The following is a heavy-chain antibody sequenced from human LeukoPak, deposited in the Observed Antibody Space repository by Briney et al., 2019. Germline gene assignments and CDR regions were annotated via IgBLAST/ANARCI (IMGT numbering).Heavy chain of an antibody. V-gene: IGHV4-59*01. D-gene: IGHD2-15*01. J-gene: IGHJ4*01. CDR3: ARRSWYFDY. CDR1: GDSMNTYY. Sequence: SETLSLTCTVSGDSMNTYYWNWIRQPPGKGLEWIGYIYNRESTNYNPSLKSRVTISIDTSKNQFSLKLISVTPADTAVYYCARRSWYFDYWGHGTLVTVSS. CDR2: IYNREST.